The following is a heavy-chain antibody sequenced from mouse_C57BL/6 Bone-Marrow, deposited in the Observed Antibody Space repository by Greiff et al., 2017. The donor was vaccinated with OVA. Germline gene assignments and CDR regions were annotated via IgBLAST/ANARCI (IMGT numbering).Heavy chain of an antibody. J-gene: IGHJ1*03. CDR1: GFNIKDYY. Sequence: VQLQQSGAELVRPGASVKLSCTASGFNIKDYYMHWVKQRPEQGLEWIGRIDPEDGDTEYAPKFQGKATMTADTSSNTAYLQLSSLTSEDTAVYYGTSYYGSSYGYFDVWGTGTTVTVSS. D-gene: IGHD1-1*01. CDR3: TSYYGSSYGYFDV. CDR2: IDPEDGDT. V-gene: IGHV14-1*01.